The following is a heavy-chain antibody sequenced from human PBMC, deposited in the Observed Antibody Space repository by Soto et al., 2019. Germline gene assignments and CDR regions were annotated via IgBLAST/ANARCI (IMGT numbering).Heavy chain of an antibody. CDR3: AREADCARSSYVLDY. CDR2: VPSSPSSM. CDR1: GLTFSGFS. Sequence: GGSLRLSCAVSGLTFSGFSMNWVRQAPGKGLEWVSFVPSSPSSMFYAASVTGRFTISRDDAKDSLFLQMNSLRADDTAVYYCAREADCARSSYVLDYWGRGTLVTV. V-gene: IGHV3-21*01. J-gene: IGHJ4*02. D-gene: IGHD3-3*01.